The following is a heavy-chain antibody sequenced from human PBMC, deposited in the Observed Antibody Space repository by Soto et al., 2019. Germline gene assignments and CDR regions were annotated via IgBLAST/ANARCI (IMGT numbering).Heavy chain of an antibody. D-gene: IGHD1-26*01. CDR3: AKGQYSGRYSLAGTIDY. J-gene: IGHJ4*02. Sequence: GGSLRLSCAASGFTFSTYSMNWVRQAPGKGLEWVANIKQDGSEKYYVDSVKGRFTISRDNAKNSLYLEMNSLRAEDTAVYYCAKGQYSGRYSLAGTIDYWGQGALVTV. CDR1: GFTFSTYS. V-gene: IGHV3-7*01. CDR2: IKQDGSEK.